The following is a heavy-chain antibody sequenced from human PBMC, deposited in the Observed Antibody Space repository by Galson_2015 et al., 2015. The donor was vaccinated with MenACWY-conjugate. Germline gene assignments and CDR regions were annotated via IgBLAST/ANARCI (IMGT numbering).Heavy chain of an antibody. CDR3: ASLPQGYCSSTNCFGWFDP. J-gene: IGHJ5*02. CDR1: GGSVSSGQYY. Sequence: ETLSLTCTVSGGSVSSGQYYWSWIRQPPGKDLEWIGYIHSSGYTKYTPSLRSRVTISLDTSKNQFSLMLSSVTAADTAVYYCASLPQGYCSSTNCFGWFDPWGQGTLVTVPS. V-gene: IGHV4-61*01. CDR2: IHSSGYT. D-gene: IGHD2-2*01.